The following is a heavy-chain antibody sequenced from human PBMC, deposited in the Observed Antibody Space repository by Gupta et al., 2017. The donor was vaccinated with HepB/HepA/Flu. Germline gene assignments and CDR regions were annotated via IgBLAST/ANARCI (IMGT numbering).Heavy chain of an antibody. J-gene: IGHJ6*02. V-gene: IGHV4-59*08. Sequence: HVQLQESGPGLVKPSETLSLTCTVSGDSISSYYWSWIQQSPGKGLERIGYIYYSGRTNFNPSLKSRVTISVDTSKNQVSLRLSSVTAADTAVYYCARTLASPPIESGYDSYSFYYGMDVWGQGTTVTVSS. D-gene: IGHD5-12*01. CDR1: GDSISSYY. CDR2: IYYSGRT. CDR3: ARTLASPPIESGYDSYSFYYGMDV.